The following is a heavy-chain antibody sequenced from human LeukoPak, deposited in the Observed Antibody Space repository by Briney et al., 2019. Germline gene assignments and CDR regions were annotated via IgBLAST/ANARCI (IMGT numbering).Heavy chain of an antibody. D-gene: IGHD2-21*01. CDR3: AKGLGVASFIVDALDT. CDR2: ITWNSGNL. Sequence: GGSLRLSCEPSGFTFDDYAMHWVRQVPGKGLEWVSGITWNSGNLLYADSVKGRFSISRDNVKNSLYMQMNSLRAEDTALYYCAKGLGVASFIVDALDTWGRGTMVTVSS. CDR1: GFTFDDYA. V-gene: IGHV3-9*01. J-gene: IGHJ3*02.